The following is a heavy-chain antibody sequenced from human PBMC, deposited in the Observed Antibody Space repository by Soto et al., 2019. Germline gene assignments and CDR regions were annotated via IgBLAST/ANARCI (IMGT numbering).Heavy chain of an antibody. CDR1: GDSMTKYY. CDR2: VYTSGST. J-gene: IGHJ4*02. CDR3: ARTVGAAYYFDF. Sequence: SETQSLTCTVSGDSMTKYYWSWIRQAAGKGLEWIGRVYTSGSTNYNPSLKSRVTMSIDTSNNHFSLTLKSVTAADTAVYYCARTVGAAYYFDFWGQGALGT. D-gene: IGHD1-26*01. V-gene: IGHV4-4*07.